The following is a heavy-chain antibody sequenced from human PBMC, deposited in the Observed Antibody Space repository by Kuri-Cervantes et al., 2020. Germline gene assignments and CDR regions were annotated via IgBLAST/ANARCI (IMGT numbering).Heavy chain of an antibody. Sequence: GESLKISCAASGFTFSSYSMNWVRQAPGKGLEWVAVISYDGGNTYYADSVKGRFTISRDNSKNTLYLQMNNLRAEDTAVYYCARGRMRFRALDYWGQGTLVTVSS. CDR1: GFTFSSYS. CDR3: ARGRMRFRALDY. V-gene: IGHV3-30*03. J-gene: IGHJ4*02. CDR2: ISYDGGNT. D-gene: IGHD2/OR15-2a*01.